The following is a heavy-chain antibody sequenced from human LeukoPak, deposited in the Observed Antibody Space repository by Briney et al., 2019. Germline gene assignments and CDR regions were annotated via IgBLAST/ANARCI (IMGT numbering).Heavy chain of an antibody. V-gene: IGHV3-23*01. CDR1: GFTFSSYA. CDR2: ISGSGGST. J-gene: IGHJ3*02. D-gene: IGHD2-2*03. Sequence: GGSLRLSCAASGFTFSSYAMSWVRQAPGKGLEGVSAISGSGGSTYYADSVKGRFTMSRDNSTNTLYLQRNSLRAEDTAVYYCAKSIGYCSSTSCPADAFDIWGQGTMVTVSS. CDR3: AKSIGYCSSTSCPADAFDI.